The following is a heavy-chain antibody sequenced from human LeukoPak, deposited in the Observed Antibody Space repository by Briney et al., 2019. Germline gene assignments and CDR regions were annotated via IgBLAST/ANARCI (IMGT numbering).Heavy chain of an antibody. V-gene: IGHV4-59*01. CDR3: ARGGVWFDY. D-gene: IGHD2-8*02. CDR2: IYYSGST. CDR1: GGSISSDY. J-gene: IGHJ4*02. Sequence: PSETLSLTCTVSGGSISSDYWTWIRQPPGKGLEWIGYIYYSGSTNYNPSLKSRVTISVDTSRNQFSLKLSSVTAADTAVYYCARGGVWFDYWGQGTLVTVSS.